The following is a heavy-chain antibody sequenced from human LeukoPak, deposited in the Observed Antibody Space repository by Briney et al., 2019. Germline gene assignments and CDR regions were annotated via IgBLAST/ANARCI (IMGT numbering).Heavy chain of an antibody. CDR2: IKQDGREK. CDR1: RFTFSSYR. D-gene: IGHD4-23*01. J-gene: IGHJ6*02. Sequence: GGSLRLSCAASRFTFSSYRMSLVRQAPGTGLEWVANIKQDGREKYYVDSVKGRFTISRDNAENSLYLQMNSLRAEDTAVYYCARDGYGGNYYYYYGMDVWGQGTTVTVSS. V-gene: IGHV3-7*01. CDR3: ARDGYGGNYYYYYGMDV.